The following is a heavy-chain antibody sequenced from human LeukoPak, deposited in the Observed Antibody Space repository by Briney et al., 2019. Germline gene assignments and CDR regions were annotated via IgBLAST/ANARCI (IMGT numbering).Heavy chain of an antibody. V-gene: IGHV3-9*01. CDR1: GFTFDDYA. CDR3: ARGDGYCSSTSCYFDY. CDR2: ISWNSGSI. D-gene: IGHD2-2*03. Sequence: DRSLRLSCAASGFTFDDYAMHWVRQAPGRGLEWVSGISWNSGSIGYADSVKGRFTISRDNAKNSLYLQMNSLRAEDTALYYCARGDGYCSSTSCYFDYWGQGTLVTVSS. J-gene: IGHJ4*02.